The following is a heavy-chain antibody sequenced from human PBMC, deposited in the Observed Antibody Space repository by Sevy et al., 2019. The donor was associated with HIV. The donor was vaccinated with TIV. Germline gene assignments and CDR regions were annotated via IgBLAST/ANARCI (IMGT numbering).Heavy chain of an antibody. V-gene: IGHV4-34*01. J-gene: IGHJ5*02. Sequence: SETLSLTCAVYGGYFSGYYWNWIRQSPGKGLESIGEINHSGSTHYNPSLKSRVTISVDMSKNQFSLRLNSVTAADTAVYYCARAPPVVVVPGAPSWFDPWGQGSLVTVSS. CDR3: ARAPPVVVVPGAPSWFDP. D-gene: IGHD2-2*01. CDR1: GGYFSGYY. CDR2: INHSGST.